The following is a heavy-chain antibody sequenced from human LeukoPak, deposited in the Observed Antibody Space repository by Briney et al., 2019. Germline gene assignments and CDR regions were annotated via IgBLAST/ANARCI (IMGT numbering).Heavy chain of an antibody. V-gene: IGHV3-23*01. D-gene: IGHD4-17*01. CDR3: AKVTSGHGDYPIDY. CDR2: ISGSGSST. Sequence: GGSLRLSCAASGFTFSSYAMSWVRQAPGKGLEWVSTISGSGSSTYYADSVKGRFTISRDNSKNTLYLQMNSLRAEDTAIYYCAKVTSGHGDYPIDYWGQGTLVTVSS. CDR1: GFTFSSYA. J-gene: IGHJ4*02.